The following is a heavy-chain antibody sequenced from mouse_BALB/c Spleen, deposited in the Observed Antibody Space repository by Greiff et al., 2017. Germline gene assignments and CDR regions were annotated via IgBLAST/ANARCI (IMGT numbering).Heavy chain of an antibody. D-gene: IGHD2-4*01. V-gene: IGHV5-17*02. J-gene: IGHJ2*01. CDR1: GFTFSSFG. CDR2: ISSGSSTI. Sequence: EVKLMESGGGLVQPGGSRKLSCAASGFTFSSFGMHWVRQAPEKGLEWVAYISSGSSTIYYADTVKGRFTISRDNPKNTLFLQMTSLRSEDTAMYYCARHDYDFDYWGQGTTLTVSS. CDR3: ARHDYDFDY.